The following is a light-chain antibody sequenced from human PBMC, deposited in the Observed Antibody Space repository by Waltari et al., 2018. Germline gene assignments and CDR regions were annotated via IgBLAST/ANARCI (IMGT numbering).Light chain of an antibody. V-gene: IGKV1-5*03. Sequence: DIQMTQSPSTLSASVGDRVTITCRASQSISIWLAWYQQRPGKAPKHLIYHASTLESDLPSMFSRTGSGTEFTLTISSLQPDDFATYYCQQYYTYPLTFGGGTKVEIK. CDR2: HAS. CDR3: QQYYTYPLT. J-gene: IGKJ4*01. CDR1: QSISIW.